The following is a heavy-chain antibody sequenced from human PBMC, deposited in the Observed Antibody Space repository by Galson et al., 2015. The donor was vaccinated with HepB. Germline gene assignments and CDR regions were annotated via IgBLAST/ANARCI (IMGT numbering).Heavy chain of an antibody. J-gene: IGHJ6*02. Sequence: SVKVSCKASGDTFSSYAISWVRQAPGQGLEWMGGIIPIFGTTNYAQKFQGRVTITADESTSTAYMELSSLRSADTAVYFCARDAGDLVVVVAAPTHNPESYYYYGLDVWGQGTTVTVSS. V-gene: IGHV1-69*13. CDR3: ARDAGDLVVVVAAPTHNPESYYYYGLDV. CDR2: IIPIFGTT. D-gene: IGHD2-15*01. CDR1: GDTFSSYA.